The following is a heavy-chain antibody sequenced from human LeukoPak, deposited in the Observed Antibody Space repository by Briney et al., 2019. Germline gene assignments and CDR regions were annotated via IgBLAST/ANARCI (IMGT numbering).Heavy chain of an antibody. V-gene: IGHV4-34*01. CDR3: ARGRKWLRVWDY. J-gene: IGHJ4*02. D-gene: IGHD5-12*01. Sequence: SPTLSLTCADNGGSFSGYYRSWLRQPPSPGLAWIGEINHSGSTNYNPSLKSRVTISVDTSKNQFSLKLSSVTAADTAVYYCARGRKWLRVWDYWGQGTLVTVSS. CDR2: INHSGST. CDR1: GGSFSGYY.